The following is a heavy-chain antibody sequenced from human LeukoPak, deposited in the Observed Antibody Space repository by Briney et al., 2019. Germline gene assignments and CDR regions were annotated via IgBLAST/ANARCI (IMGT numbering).Heavy chain of an antibody. D-gene: IGHD2-21*02. J-gene: IGHJ4*02. CDR2: ISAYNGNT. Sequence: GASVKVSCTASGYTFSSYGISWVRQAPGQGLEWMGWISAYNGNTNYAQRLQGRVTMTTDTSTSTAYMELRSLRSDDAAVYYCARDGPPRTYCGGDCYPGFDYWGQGTLVTVSS. V-gene: IGHV1-18*01. CDR3: ARDGPPRTYCGGDCYPGFDY. CDR1: GYTFSSYG.